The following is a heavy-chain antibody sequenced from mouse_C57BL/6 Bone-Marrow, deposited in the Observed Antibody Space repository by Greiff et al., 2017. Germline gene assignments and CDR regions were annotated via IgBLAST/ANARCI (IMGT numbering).Heavy chain of an antibody. V-gene: IGHV5-6*01. J-gene: IGHJ2*01. CDR3: ARQYYFDY. CDR2: ISSGGSYT. CDR1: GFTFSSYG. Sequence: EVKLVESGGDLVQPGGSLKLSCAASGFTFSSYGMSWVRQTPDKRLEWVATISSGGSYTDYPDSVKGRFTISRDNDKNTLYLQMSSLESEDTAMYYCARQYYFDYWGQGTTLTVSS.